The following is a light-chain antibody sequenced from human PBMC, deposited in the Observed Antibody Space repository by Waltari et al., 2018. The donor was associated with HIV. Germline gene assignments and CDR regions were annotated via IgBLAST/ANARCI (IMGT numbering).Light chain of an antibody. CDR3: QHHHSWPFT. Sequence: EIVLTQSPASLSLSPGDRATLSCRASQSVITYLGWYQQKPGQAPRLLIFDSKRASGIPARFSGSGSGTDFTRTISGLEPDDSAIYYCQHHHSWPFTFGQGTRLEI. CDR1: QSVITY. CDR2: DS. V-gene: IGKV3-11*01. J-gene: IGKJ5*01.